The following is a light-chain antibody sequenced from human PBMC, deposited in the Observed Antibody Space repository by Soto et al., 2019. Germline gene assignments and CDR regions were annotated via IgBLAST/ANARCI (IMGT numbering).Light chain of an antibody. CDR3: QQYGGSPIT. V-gene: IGKV3-20*01. Sequence: EIVLTQSPGTLSLSPGERATLSCRASQSVTSNYLAWYQQKPGQAPRLLIFGASMRASGVPVRFIGSGSGTDFTLTITRLEPEDFAVYYCQQYGGSPITFGLGTRLEIK. CDR1: QSVTSNY. J-gene: IGKJ5*01. CDR2: GAS.